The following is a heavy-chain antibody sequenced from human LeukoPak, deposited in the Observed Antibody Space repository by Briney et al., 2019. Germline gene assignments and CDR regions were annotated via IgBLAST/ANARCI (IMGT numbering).Heavy chain of an antibody. Sequence: PRGSLRLSCIGSGFTSTDYGMNWVRGAPGKGLEWVGCIRSKASGATIEYAASVKGRFSIARDDSKNIAYLQMNSLKTEDTAVYYCTRDAYSTGWNSDYWGQGTLVTVSS. CDR1: GFTSTDYG. CDR2: IRSKASGATI. D-gene: IGHD6-19*01. V-gene: IGHV3-49*04. J-gene: IGHJ4*02. CDR3: TRDAYSTGWNSDY.